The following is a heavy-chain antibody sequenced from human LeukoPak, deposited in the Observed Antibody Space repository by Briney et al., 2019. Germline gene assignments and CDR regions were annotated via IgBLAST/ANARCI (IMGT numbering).Heavy chain of an antibody. D-gene: IGHD6-13*01. V-gene: IGHV4-38-2*02. CDR2: IYHSGST. J-gene: IGHJ4*02. CDR1: GYSISSGYY. CDR3: ARDPSSSPQKTALDY. Sequence: SETLSLTCTVSGYSISSGYYWGWIRQPPGKGLEWIGSIYHSGSTYYNPSLKSRVTISVDTSKNQFSLKLSSVTAADTAVYYCARDPSSSPQKTALDYWGQGTLVTVSS.